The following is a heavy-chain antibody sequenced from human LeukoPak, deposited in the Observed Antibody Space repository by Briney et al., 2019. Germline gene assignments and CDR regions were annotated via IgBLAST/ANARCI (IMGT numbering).Heavy chain of an antibody. CDR2: IYYSGST. CDR3: ARYCLGSTSCYGLGRNEGRVFDY. V-gene: IGHV4-31*03. Sequence: PSQTLSLTCTVSGGSISSGGYYWSWIRQHPGKGLEWIGYIYYSGSTYYNPSLKSRVTISVDTSKNQFSLKLSSVTAADTAVYYCARYCLGSTSCYGLGRNEGRVFDYWGQGTLVTVSS. D-gene: IGHD2-2*01. J-gene: IGHJ4*02. CDR1: GGSISSGGYY.